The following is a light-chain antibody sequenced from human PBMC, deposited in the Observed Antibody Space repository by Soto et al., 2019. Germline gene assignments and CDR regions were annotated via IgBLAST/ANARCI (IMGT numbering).Light chain of an antibody. V-gene: IGKV3-20*01. CDR3: QQYGSTPRT. J-gene: IGKJ2*01. Sequence: ENVLTQSPGTLSLSPGERATLSCRASQSVSSSYLAWYQQKPGQAPRLLIYGASSRATGIPDRFSGSGSGTDFTRTISRLEPEDLAVYYCQQYGSTPRTFGQGTKLEIK. CDR2: GAS. CDR1: QSVSSSY.